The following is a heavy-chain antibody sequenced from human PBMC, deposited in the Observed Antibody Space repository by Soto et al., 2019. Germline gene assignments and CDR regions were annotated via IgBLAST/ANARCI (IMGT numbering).Heavy chain of an antibody. D-gene: IGHD3-9*01. CDR3: AKSSPLQTYYDILTGYYKAFDI. CDR1: GFTFSSYA. V-gene: IGHV3-23*01. CDR2: ISGSGGST. J-gene: IGHJ3*02. Sequence: GGSLRLSCAASGFTFSSYAMSWVRQAPGKGLEWVSAISGSGGSTYYADSVKGRFTISRDNSKNTLYLQMNSLRAEDTAVYYCAKSSPLQTYYDILTGYYKAFDIWGQGTMVTVSS.